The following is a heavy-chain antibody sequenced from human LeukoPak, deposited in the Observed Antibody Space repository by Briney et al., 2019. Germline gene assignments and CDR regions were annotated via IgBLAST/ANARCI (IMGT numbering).Heavy chain of an antibody. CDR3: ARQTGSGLFILP. D-gene: IGHD3/OR15-3a*01. CDR2: IYYTRNT. V-gene: IGHV4-39*01. Sequence: PWETLSLTCTVSGVSISSSYSYWGWIRQPPGMGLEWIGSIYYTRNTYYNASLKSQVSISIDTSKNQFSLKLTSVTAADTAVYYCARQTGSGLFILPGGQGTLVTVSS. J-gene: IGHJ4*02. CDR1: GVSISSSYSY.